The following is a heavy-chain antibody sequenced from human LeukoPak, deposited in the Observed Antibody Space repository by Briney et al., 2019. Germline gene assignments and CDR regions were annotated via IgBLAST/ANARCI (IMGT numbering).Heavy chain of an antibody. CDR3: ARRSVAGSLDY. J-gene: IGHJ4*02. CDR2: TKEDGGEK. CDR1: GFTFSSYG. D-gene: IGHD6-19*01. Sequence: GGTLRLSCAASGFTFSSYGMSWVRQAPGKGLEWVANTKEDGGEKYYVDSVKGRFTISRDNAENSLYLQMNSLRAEDTAVYYCARRSVAGSLDYWGQGTLVTVSS. V-gene: IGHV3-7*01.